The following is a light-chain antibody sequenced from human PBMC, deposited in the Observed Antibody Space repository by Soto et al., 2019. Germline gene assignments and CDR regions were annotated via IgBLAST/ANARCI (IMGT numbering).Light chain of an antibody. J-gene: IGKJ1*01. CDR1: QSVGSD. Sequence: EIVLTQSPGTLSLSPGARATLSCRASQSVGSDLAWYQQKPGQAPRLLIHGASTRATGIPARFSGSGSGTEFTLTISSLQSEDFAIYYCQRQSNWPRTFGQGTKVDIK. V-gene: IGKV3-15*01. CDR3: QRQSNWPRT. CDR2: GAS.